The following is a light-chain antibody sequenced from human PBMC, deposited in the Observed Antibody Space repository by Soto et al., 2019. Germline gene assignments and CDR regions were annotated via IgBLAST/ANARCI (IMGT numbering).Light chain of an antibody. J-gene: IGKJ1*01. CDR2: DAS. CDR1: QSVSNN. V-gene: IGKV3-15*01. Sequence: ILMTQSPATLSLSPGERATLSCRASQSVSNNLAWYQQKPGQAPRLLIYDASTRATGIPARFSGSGSGTEFPPTITGLQSEDFAVYYCQQYNNWPPWTFGQGTKVEIK. CDR3: QQYNNWPPWT.